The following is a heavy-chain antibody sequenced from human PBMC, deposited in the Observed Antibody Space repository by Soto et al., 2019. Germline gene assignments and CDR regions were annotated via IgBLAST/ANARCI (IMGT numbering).Heavy chain of an antibody. V-gene: IGHV4-30-4*01. Sequence: NPSETLSLTCTVSGGSISSDDYYWSWIRQAPGRGLEWIGYIHSSGSIYYNPSLKSRATMSIDTAGNQFSLKVSSVTVADTAVYYCARDLDGLHDDTSGPFPRPGWGQGTLVTGSS. D-gene: IGHD3-22*01. CDR1: GGSISSDDYY. CDR2: IHSSGSI. J-gene: IGHJ1*01. CDR3: ARDLDGLHDDTSGPFPRPG.